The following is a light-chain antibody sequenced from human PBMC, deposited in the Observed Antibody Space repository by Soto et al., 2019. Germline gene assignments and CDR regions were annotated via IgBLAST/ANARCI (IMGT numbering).Light chain of an antibody. CDR3: QQRTT. V-gene: IGKV3-11*01. J-gene: IGKJ4*01. CDR2: DVS. CDR1: QSVNNF. Sequence: EIVLTQSPATLSLSPGERATLSCRASQSVNNFVAWFQQKPGQAPRLLIYDVSNRATGIPARFSCSGSGADFTLTISSLEPEDFARDFCQQRTTFGGGTRVEIK.